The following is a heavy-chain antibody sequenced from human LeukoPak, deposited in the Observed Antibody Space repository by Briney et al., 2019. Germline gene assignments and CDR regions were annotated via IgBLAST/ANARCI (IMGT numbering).Heavy chain of an antibody. CDR1: GFTFSSYA. V-gene: IGHV3-64*01. CDR3: ARRPQGAYDI. CDR2: IGSSGSST. J-gene: IGHJ3*02. Sequence: GGSLRLSCVASGFTFSSYAMHWVRQAPGKGLEYVSAIGSSGSSTFYAISVKGRFTISRDNSKNTLYLQMGSLRAEDMAVYYCARRPQGAYDIWGQGTMVTVSS.